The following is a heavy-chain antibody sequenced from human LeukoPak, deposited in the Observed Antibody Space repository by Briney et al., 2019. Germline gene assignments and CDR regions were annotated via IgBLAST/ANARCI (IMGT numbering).Heavy chain of an antibody. J-gene: IGHJ4*02. CDR1: RCIFNSYA. D-gene: IGHD5-12*01. V-gene: IGHV3-23*01. Sequence: GGSLRLSCAASRCIFNSYAMSWVRQAPGKGLEWVSVIGGSTGITFYVGSVKGRFTISRENFKDTLYLQMNSLRAEDTAVYYCARNENSGWGYFDYWGRGTLVTVSS. CDR2: IGGSTGIT. CDR3: ARNENSGWGYFDY.